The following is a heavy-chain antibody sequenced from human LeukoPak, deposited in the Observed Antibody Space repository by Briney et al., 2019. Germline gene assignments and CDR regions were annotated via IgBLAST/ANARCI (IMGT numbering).Heavy chain of an antibody. J-gene: IGHJ4*02. CDR1: GFTVSTNY. CDR2: IYSGGST. V-gene: IGHV3-66*01. D-gene: IGHD6-19*01. CDR3: TRTSSGWYSY. Sequence: PGGSLRLSCAASGFTVSTNYMNWVRQAPGKGLEWVSIIYSGGSTNHADSVKGRFTISRDNSKNTLYLQMNSLRAEDTAVYYCTRTSSGWYSYWGQGTLVTVSS.